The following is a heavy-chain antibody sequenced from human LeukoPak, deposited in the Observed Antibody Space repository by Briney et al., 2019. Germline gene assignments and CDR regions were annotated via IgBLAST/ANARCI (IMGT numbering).Heavy chain of an antibody. D-gene: IGHD6-13*01. CDR2: INEKGNEK. J-gene: IGHJ4*02. CDR1: GFTFSSYW. Sequence: PGGSLRLSCAASGFTFSSYWMSWVRQAPGEGLEWVANINEKGNEKYYVDSVKGRFTISRDNSKNSLYLQMDSLRDEDTAVFYCARGGAAAARKRGVDFWGQGTLVTVSS. V-gene: IGHV3-7*01. CDR3: ARGGAAAARKRGVDF.